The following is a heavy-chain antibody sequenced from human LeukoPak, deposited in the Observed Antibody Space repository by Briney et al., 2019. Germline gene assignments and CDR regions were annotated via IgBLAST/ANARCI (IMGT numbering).Heavy chain of an antibody. V-gene: IGHV3-53*01. D-gene: IGHD3-10*01. CDR1: GFTVSDNY. CDR2: IYSGGTT. CDR3: ARNSFRVNTHYFYGMDV. Sequence: AGGSLRLSCAASGFTVSDNYMSWVRQAPGKGLGWVSVIYSGGTTYYADSVKGRFTISRDNSKNTLHLQMSGLRAEDTAVYYCARNSFRVNTHYFYGMDVWGQGTTVTVSS. J-gene: IGHJ6*02.